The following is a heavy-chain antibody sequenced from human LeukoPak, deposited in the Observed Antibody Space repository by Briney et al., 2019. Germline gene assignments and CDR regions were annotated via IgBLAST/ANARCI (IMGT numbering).Heavy chain of an antibody. CDR3: ARDFERNFDWLLYTHAFVI. CDR1: GYSFTSYN. V-gene: IGHV1-46*01. Sequence: GASVKVSCKTSGYSFTSYNLHWVRQAPGQRLEWMGIIKPSGDNTNNAQKFQGRGTMTRDMSTSTVYMELSSLRSEDTAVYYCARDFERNFDWLLYTHAFVIWGQGTMVTVSS. CDR2: IKPSGDNT. J-gene: IGHJ3*02. D-gene: IGHD3-9*01.